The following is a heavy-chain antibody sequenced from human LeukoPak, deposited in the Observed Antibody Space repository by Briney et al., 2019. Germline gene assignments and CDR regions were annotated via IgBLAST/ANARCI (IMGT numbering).Heavy chain of an antibody. J-gene: IGHJ4*02. CDR1: GYTFTSYG. D-gene: IGHD3-10*01. CDR2: ISAYNGNT. Sequence: ASVKVSCKASGYTFTSYGISWVRQAPGQGLEWMGCISAYNGNTNYAQKLQGRVTMTTDTTTRTAYMELRSVRSDDTAVYYCARGGPMCRGVIFLYYFDYWGQGTLVTVSS. CDR3: ARGGPMCRGVIFLYYFDY. V-gene: IGHV1-18*01.